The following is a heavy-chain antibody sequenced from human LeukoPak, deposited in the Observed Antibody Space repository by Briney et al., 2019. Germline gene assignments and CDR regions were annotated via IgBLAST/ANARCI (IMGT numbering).Heavy chain of an antibody. CDR1: GFTFSSYG. Sequence: GGSLRLSCAASGFTFSSYGMHWVRQAPGKGLEWVAVIWYDGSNKYYADSVKGRFTISRDKSKNTLYLQMNSLRAEDTAVYYCAKVLGGMDVWGQGTTVTVSS. CDR3: AKVLGGMDV. D-gene: IGHD7-27*01. V-gene: IGHV3-30*02. J-gene: IGHJ6*02. CDR2: IWYDGSNK.